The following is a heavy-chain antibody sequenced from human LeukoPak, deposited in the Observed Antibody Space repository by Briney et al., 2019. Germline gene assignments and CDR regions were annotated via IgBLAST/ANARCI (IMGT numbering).Heavy chain of an antibody. Sequence: PSETLSPTCTVSHGSISGFHWSWIRPPPGKGVEWIGYIFYSGSTNYNPSLKSRVTISVDTSRNKVSLKLSSVTAADTAVYYCARGGAFSSSWYVDYWGQGTLVTVST. V-gene: IGHV4-59*01. J-gene: IGHJ4*02. CDR3: ARGGAFSSSWYVDY. D-gene: IGHD6-13*01. CDR1: HGSISGFH. CDR2: IFYSGST.